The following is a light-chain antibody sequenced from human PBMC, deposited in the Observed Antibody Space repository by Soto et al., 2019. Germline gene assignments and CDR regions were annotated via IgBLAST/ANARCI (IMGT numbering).Light chain of an antibody. CDR1: QSVSSY. CDR2: DAS. J-gene: IGKJ2*01. V-gene: IGKV3-11*01. Sequence: EIVLTQSPATLSLSPGERATLSCRASQSVSSYLAWYQQKPGQAPRLLIYDASNRATGIPARFSGSGSGTDFTLTISRLEPEDFAVYYCQKRSHQYTFGQGTKLEIK. CDR3: QKRSHQYT.